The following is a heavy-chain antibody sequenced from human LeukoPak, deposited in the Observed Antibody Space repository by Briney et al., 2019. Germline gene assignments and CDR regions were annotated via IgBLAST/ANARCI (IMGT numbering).Heavy chain of an antibody. J-gene: IGHJ4*02. CDR3: AREVVYSYGCFDY. CDR1: GGTFSSYA. D-gene: IGHD5-18*01. V-gene: IGHV1-69*05. Sequence: SVKVSCKASGGTFSSYAISWERQAPGQGLEWMGGIIPIFGTANYAQKFQGRVTITTDESTSTAYMELSSLRSEDTAVYYCAREVVYSYGCFDYWGQGTLVTVSS. CDR2: IIPIFGTA.